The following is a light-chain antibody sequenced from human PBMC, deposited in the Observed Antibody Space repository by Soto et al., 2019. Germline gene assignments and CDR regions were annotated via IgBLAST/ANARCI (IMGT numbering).Light chain of an antibody. J-gene: IGKJ1*01. Sequence: IVMTQSPATLSVSPGERATLSCRASQSVSSNLAWYQQQPGQAPRLLIYGASTRATGIPARFSGSGSGTEFTLTISSLQSEDFAVYYCQQYNNWPPWTFGQGTK. V-gene: IGKV3-15*01. CDR3: QQYNNWPPWT. CDR1: QSVSSN. CDR2: GAS.